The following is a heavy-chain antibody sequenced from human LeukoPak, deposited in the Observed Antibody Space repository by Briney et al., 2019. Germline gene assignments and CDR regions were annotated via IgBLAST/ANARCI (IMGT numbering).Heavy chain of an antibody. Sequence: LPGGSLRLSCAASGFTFSSYGMHSVRQAPGKGLEWVAVIWYDGSNKYYADSVKARFTISRDNSKNTLYLQMNSLRAEDTAVYYCARDGAMGGAVDYWGQGTLVTVSS. CDR3: ARDGAMGGAVDY. J-gene: IGHJ4*02. CDR2: IWYDGSNK. CDR1: GFTFSSYG. D-gene: IGHD1-26*01. V-gene: IGHV3-33*01.